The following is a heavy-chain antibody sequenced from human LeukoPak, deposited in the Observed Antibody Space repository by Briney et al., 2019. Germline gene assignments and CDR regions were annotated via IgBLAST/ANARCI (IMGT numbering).Heavy chain of an antibody. V-gene: IGHV6-1*01. CDR3: ARYGSIWFLDY. Sequence: SQTLSLTCAISGDSVSSNSAAWNWIRRSPSRGLEWRGRTYYRSKWYSDYAVSVRSRITINADTSKNQFSLQLNSVTPEDTAVYYCARYGSIWFLDYWGQGTLVTVSS. J-gene: IGHJ4*02. D-gene: IGHD6-13*01. CDR2: TYYRSKWYS. CDR1: GDSVSSNSAA.